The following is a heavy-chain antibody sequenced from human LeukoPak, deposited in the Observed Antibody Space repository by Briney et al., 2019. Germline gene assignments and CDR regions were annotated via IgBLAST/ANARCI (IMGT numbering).Heavy chain of an antibody. CDR3: ARVTGYMIEDYFDY. V-gene: IGHV4-59*01. Sequence: PSETVSLTCTVSGGSISSYYWSWIRQPPGKGLEWIGYIYYSGSTKYNPSLTSQVTISVDKSKNQFSLTLSSVTAAGTAVYYCARVTGYMIEDYFDYWGQGPLVTVSS. CDR2: IYYSGST. CDR1: GGSISSYY. J-gene: IGHJ4*02. D-gene: IGHD3-22*01.